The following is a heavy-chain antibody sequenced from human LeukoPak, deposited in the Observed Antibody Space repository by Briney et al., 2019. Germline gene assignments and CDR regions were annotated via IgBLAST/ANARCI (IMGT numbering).Heavy chain of an antibody. V-gene: IGHV4-34*01. CDR3: ARYRMGWLRRGNFDY. CDR1: GGSFSGYC. D-gene: IGHD5-12*01. CDR2: INHSGST. Sequence: SETLSLTCAVYGGSFSGYCWSWIRQPPGKGLEWIGEINHSGSTNYNPSLKSRVTISVDTSKNQFSLKLSSVTAADTAVYYCARYRMGWLRRGNFDYWGQGTLVTVSS. J-gene: IGHJ4*02.